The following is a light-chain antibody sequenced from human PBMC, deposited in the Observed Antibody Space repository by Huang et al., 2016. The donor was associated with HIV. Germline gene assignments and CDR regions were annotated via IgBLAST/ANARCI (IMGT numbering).Light chain of an antibody. Sequence: HLTQSPPSLSASVGDSVFISCRASQDIGTSLAWYQQRTGRAPKLLISGASTLQTGVPSRFSVDSAGTFFSLFITDLQPEDFATYYCQQLHAYPITFGQGTRLDIK. J-gene: IGKJ5*01. V-gene: IGKV1-13*02. CDR3: QQLHAYPIT. CDR2: GAS. CDR1: QDIGTS.